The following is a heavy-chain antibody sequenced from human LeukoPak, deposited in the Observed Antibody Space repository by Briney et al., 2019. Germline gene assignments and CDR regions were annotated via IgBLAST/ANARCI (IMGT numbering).Heavy chain of an antibody. CDR1: GFTVSSNY. V-gene: IGHV3-53*01. D-gene: IGHD4-23*01. Sequence: GGSLRLSCAASGFTVSSNYMSWVRQAPGKGLEWVSVIYSGSSTYYADSVKGRFTISRDNSKNTLYLQMNSLRAEDTAVYYCATYTVVTPLVDYWGQGTLVTVSS. J-gene: IGHJ4*02. CDR2: IYSGSST. CDR3: ATYTVVTPLVDY.